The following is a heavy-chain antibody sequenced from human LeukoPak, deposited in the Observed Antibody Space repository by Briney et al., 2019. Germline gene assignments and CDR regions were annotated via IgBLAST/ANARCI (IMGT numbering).Heavy chain of an antibody. CDR1: GFTFSDYY. V-gene: IGHV3-11*04. CDR2: ISGSGSTI. Sequence: GGSLRFSCAASGFTFSDYYMSWIRQAPGKGLEWISHISGSGSTIYYTDSAKGRFTISRDNAKNSLYLQMNSLRAEDTAVYYCVREIALHAFDIWGQGTMVTVSS. J-gene: IGHJ3*02. CDR3: VREIALHAFDI.